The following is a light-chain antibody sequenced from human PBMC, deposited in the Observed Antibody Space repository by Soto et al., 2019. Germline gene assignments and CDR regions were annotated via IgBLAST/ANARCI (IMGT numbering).Light chain of an antibody. V-gene: IGKV3-20*01. J-gene: IGKJ4*01. CDR2: GAS. Sequence: IVLTQSPNTLSVSPGDRATLSCRASPGITSAFLAWYQQKPDQAPRLLIYGASTRATGIPDRFTGSGSGTDFTLTISRLEPEDFAVYYCQEYGSSLALTFGGGTKVEI. CDR3: QEYGSSLALT. CDR1: PGITSAF.